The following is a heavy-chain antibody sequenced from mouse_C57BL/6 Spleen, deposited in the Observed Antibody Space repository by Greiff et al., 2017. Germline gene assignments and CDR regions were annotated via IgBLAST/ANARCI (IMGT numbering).Heavy chain of an antibody. D-gene: IGHD1-1*01. J-gene: IGHJ4*01. CDR3: ARCHCYGSSHYAMDY. V-gene: IGHV7-3*01. CDR2: IRNKANGYTT. CDR1: GFTFTDYY. Sequence: EVQVVESGGGLVQPGGSLSLSCAASGFTFTDYYMSWVRQPPGKALEWLGFIRNKANGYTTEYSASVKGRFTISRDNSQNILYLQMNALRAEDSAAYYCARCHCYGSSHYAMDYWGQGTSVTVSS.